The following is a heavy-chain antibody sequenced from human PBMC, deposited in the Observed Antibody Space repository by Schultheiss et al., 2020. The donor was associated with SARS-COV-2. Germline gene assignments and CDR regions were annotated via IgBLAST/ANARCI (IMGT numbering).Heavy chain of an antibody. Sequence: GGSLRLSCAASGLTFSRFGMHWVRQGPGKGLEWVAVVWFDGSEKYYADSVKGRFTISRDNSKNTLYLQMNSLRAEDTAVYYCAKSYTAMVMVDWFDPWGQGTLVTVSS. CDR2: VWFDGSEK. D-gene: IGHD5-18*01. J-gene: IGHJ5*02. V-gene: IGHV3-30*02. CDR1: GLTFSRFG. CDR3: AKSYTAMVMVDWFDP.